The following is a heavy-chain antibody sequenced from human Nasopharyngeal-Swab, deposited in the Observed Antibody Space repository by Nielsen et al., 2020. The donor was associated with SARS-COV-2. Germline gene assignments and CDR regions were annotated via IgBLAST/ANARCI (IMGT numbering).Heavy chain of an antibody. Sequence: VRQAPGKGLEWIGEVHHSGSTHYNPSLKSQVAISADKSNQFSLRMNSVTAADTALYYCARSLVGCSSHTCALMNWGHGTLVTVSS. V-gene: IGHV4-4*02. CDR2: VHHSGST. J-gene: IGHJ4*01. D-gene: IGHD2-2*01. CDR3: ARSLVGCSSHTCALMN.